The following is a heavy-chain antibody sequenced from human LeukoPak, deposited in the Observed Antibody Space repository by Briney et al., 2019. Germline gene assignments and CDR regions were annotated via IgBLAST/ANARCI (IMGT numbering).Heavy chain of an antibody. CDR1: GYTFTGYY. J-gene: IGHJ6*02. CDR3: ARRQQLYYYYGMDV. CDR2: INPNSGGT. V-gene: IGHV1-2*02. D-gene: IGHD6-13*01. Sequence: ASVKVSCKASGYTFTGYYMHWVRQAPGQGLEWMGWINPNSGGTSYAQKFQGRVTMTRDTSISTAYMELSRLRSDDTAVYYCARRQQLYYYYGMDVWGQGTTVTVSS.